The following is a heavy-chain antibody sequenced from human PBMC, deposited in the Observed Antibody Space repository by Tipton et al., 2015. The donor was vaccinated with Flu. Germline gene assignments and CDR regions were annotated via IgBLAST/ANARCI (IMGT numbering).Heavy chain of an antibody. D-gene: IGHD3-9*01. J-gene: IGHJ6*02. CDR1: GGSISSGGYY. Sequence: TLSLTCTVSGGSISSGGYYWSWIRQHPGKGLEWIGYIYYSGSTYYNPSLKSRVTISVDTSKNQFSLKLSSVTAADTAVYYCARESYEGGFYDILTGYRPYYYSGMDVWGQGTTVTVSS. CDR3: ARESYEGGFYDILTGYRPYYYSGMDV. V-gene: IGHV4-31*03. CDR2: IYYSGST.